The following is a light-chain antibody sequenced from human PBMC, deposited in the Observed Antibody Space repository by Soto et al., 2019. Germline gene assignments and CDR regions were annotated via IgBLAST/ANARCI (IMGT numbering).Light chain of an antibody. J-gene: IGLJ1*01. Sequence: QSALTQPASVSGSPGQSITISCTGTSSDVGGYNYVSWYQQHPGKAPKLMIYGVSNRPSGVSNRFSGSKSGNTASLTISGLQAEDEADYYCSSYTSSSPPYVFGTGTRSPS. CDR2: GVS. V-gene: IGLV2-14*01. CDR3: SSYTSSSPPYV. CDR1: SSDVGGYNY.